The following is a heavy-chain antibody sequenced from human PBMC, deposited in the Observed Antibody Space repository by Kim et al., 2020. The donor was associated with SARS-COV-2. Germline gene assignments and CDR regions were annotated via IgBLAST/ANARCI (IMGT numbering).Heavy chain of an antibody. CDR3: GRGKIGYCSSTTCSDAFDI. V-gene: IGHV1-3*01. CDR2: FNAGNGNT. Sequence: ASVKVSCKASGFTFTNYVIHWVRQAPGQRLEWMGWFNAGNGNTKYSQKFQGRVTITRDSSASAAYMELSSLRSEDTAIYYCGRGKIGYCSSTTCSDAFDIWGQGTMVTVSS. J-gene: IGHJ3*02. D-gene: IGHD2-2*01. CDR1: GFTFTNYV.